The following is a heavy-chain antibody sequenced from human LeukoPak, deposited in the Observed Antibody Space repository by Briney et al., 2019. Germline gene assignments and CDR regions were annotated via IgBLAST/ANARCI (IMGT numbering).Heavy chain of an antibody. CDR2: FDPEDGET. CDR1: GHTLTELS. Sequence: ASVKVSCKVSGHTLTELSMHWVRQAPGKGLEWMGGFDPEDGETIYAQKFQGRVTMTEDTSTDTAYMELSSLRSEDTAVYYCATTRAPWGMNDYWGQGTLVTVSS. J-gene: IGHJ4*02. V-gene: IGHV1-24*01. D-gene: IGHD7-27*01. CDR3: ATTRAPWGMNDY.